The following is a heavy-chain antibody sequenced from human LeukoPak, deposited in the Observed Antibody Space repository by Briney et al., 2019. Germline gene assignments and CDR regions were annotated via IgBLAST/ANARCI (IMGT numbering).Heavy chain of an antibody. CDR3: ARSRGQARWEVDDASDI. V-gene: IGHV3-11*01. CDR1: GFTFSDYY. Sequence: PGGSLRLSCAASGFTFSDYYMSWIRQAPGKGLEWVSYISSSGSTIYYADSVKGRFTISRDNAKNSLYLQMNSLRAVDSAVYYCARSRGQARWEVDDASDIWGQGTMVTVSS. J-gene: IGHJ3*02. D-gene: IGHD1-26*01. CDR2: ISSSGSTI.